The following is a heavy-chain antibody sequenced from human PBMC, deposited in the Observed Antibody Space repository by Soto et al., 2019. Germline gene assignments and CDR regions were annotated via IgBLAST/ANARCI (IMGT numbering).Heavy chain of an antibody. J-gene: IGHJ2*01. CDR1: GCSISSCGYY. V-gene: IGHV4-31*03. Sequence: QVQLQESGPGLVKPSQTLSLTCSVSGCSISSCGYYWSWIRQHPGKGLEWIGYVYYSGRSYYYPSLKSRVTISVDTSKNQSSLKLSSVTAADTAVYYCARCYDFWMQSFDLWGRGTLVTVSS. CDR2: VYYSGRS. CDR3: ARCYDFWMQSFDL. D-gene: IGHD3-3*01.